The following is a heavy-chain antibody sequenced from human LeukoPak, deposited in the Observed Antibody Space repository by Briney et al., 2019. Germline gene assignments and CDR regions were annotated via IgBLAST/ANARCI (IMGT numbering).Heavy chain of an antibody. CDR2: ISWDGGST. V-gene: IGHV3-43*01. CDR1: GFTFDDYT. CDR3: ASPPAAGRYYYYYMDV. Sequence: GGSLRLSCAASGFTFDDYTMHGGRQAPGKGLEWVSLISWDGGSTYYAGSVKGRFTISRDSSKNTLYLQMNSLRAEDTAVYYCASPPAAGRYYYYYMDVWGKGTTVTVSS. D-gene: IGHD6-13*01. J-gene: IGHJ6*03.